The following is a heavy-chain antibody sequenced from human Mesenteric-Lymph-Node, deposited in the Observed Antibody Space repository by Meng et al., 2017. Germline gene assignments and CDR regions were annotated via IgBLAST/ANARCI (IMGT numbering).Heavy chain of an antibody. CDR3: ARDSSGRWRYAFDI. D-gene: IGHD6-19*01. J-gene: IGHJ3*02. CDR2: IYTSGST. CDR1: GGPISSGGYY. V-gene: IGHV4-61*02. Sequence: QLKESVPGLVKPYQPLSLTCTVSGGPISSGGYYWGWIRPPAGKGLEWIGRIYTSGSTNYNPSLKSRVTISVDTSKNQFSLKLSSVTAADTAVYYCARDSSGRWRYAFDIWGQGTMVTVSS.